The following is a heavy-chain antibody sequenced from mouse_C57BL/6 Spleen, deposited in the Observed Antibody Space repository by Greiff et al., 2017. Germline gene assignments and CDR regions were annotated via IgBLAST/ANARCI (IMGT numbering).Heavy chain of an antibody. J-gene: IGHJ4*01. D-gene: IGHD2-4*01. CDR3: ARAITAHYYAMDY. V-gene: IGHV14-2*01. CDR2: IDPEDGET. Sequence: EVQLHESGAELVKPGASVKLSCTASGFNIKAYYMHWVKQRTEQGLEWIGRIDPEDGETKYAPKFQGKATITADTSSNTAYLQLSSLTSEDTAVYYCARAITAHYYAMDYWGQGTSVTVSS. CDR1: GFNIKAYY.